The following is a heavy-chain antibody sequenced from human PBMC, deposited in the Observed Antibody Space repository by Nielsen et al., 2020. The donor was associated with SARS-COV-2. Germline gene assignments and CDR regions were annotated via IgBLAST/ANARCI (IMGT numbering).Heavy chain of an antibody. D-gene: IGHD6-19*01. CDR2: ISGSGETT. Sequence: GESLKISCAASGFTFSSYAMSWVRQAPGKGLEWVSAISGSGETTYYADSVKGRFTISRDKSKNTLYLQMSTLRAEDTAAYYCARSAVGQYGDFDYWGQGTLVNRLL. V-gene: IGHV3-23*01. CDR1: GFTFSSYA. J-gene: IGHJ4*02. CDR3: ARSAVGQYGDFDY.